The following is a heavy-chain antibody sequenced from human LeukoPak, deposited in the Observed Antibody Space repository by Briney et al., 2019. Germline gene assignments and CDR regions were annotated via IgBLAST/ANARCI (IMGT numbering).Heavy chain of an antibody. CDR1: GFTFSSYW. CDR2: INSDGSSI. CDR3: AREGRVSGYDFDC. J-gene: IGHJ4*02. D-gene: IGHD5-12*01. Sequence: GGSLRLSCAASGFTFSSYWMHWVRQAPGKGLVWVSRINSDGSSIAYADSVKGRFTISRDNAKNTLYLQMNSLRVEDTAVYYCAREGRVSGYDFDCWGQGTLVTVSS. V-gene: IGHV3-74*03.